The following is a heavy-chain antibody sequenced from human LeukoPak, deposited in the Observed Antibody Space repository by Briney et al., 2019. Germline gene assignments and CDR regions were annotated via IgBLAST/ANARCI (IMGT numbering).Heavy chain of an antibody. CDR3: ARGIAAAGTYYYYYYMDV. J-gene: IGHJ6*03. D-gene: IGHD6-13*01. CDR1: GGSISSYY. Sequence: SETLSLTCTVSGGSISSYYWSWIRQPAGKGLEWIGLLYTSGSTNYNPSLKSRVTMSVDTSKNQFSLKLSSVTAADTAVYYCARGIAAAGTYYYYYYMDVWGKGTTVTVSS. CDR2: LYTSGST. V-gene: IGHV4-4*07.